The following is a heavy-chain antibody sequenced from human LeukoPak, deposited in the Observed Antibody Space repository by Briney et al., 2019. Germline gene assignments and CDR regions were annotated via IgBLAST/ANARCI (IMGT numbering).Heavy chain of an antibody. D-gene: IGHD3-10*01. CDR2: IYYSGST. J-gene: IGHJ3*02. CDR1: GGSIGSGDYY. Sequence: SETLSLTCTVSGGSIGSGDYYWSWIRQHPGKGLEWIGYIYYSGSTYYNPSLKSRITISVDTSKNQFSLKLSSVTAADTAVYYCARDHPQYYYGSGSYYPGAFDIWGQGTMVTVSS. V-gene: IGHV4-31*03. CDR3: ARDHPQYYYGSGSYYPGAFDI.